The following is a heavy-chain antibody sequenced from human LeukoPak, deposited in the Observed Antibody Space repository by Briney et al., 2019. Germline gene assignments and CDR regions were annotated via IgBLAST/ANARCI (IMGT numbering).Heavy chain of an antibody. CDR2: IYPGDSDT. CDR1: GYSFTSYW. D-gene: IGHD3-22*01. V-gene: IGHV5-51*01. CDR3: ARRAGPYDSSGYYYDY. Sequence: GESLKISCKGSGYSFTSYWIGWVRQMPGKGLEWMGIIYPGDSDTRYSPSFQGQVTISADKSISTAYLQWSSLKASDTAMYYCARRAGPYDSSGYYYDYWGQGTLVTVSP. J-gene: IGHJ4*02.